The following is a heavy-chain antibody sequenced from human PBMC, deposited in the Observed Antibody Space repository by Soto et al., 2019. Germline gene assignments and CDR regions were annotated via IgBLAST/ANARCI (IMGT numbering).Heavy chain of an antibody. V-gene: IGHV1-69*06. D-gene: IGHD1-26*01. CDR1: GSTFNNFA. CDR2: IVVDSNTA. CDR3: ARAIKRWEVNYYFDF. Sequence: QVVLLQSGAEVKEPGSSVRVSCQDSGSTFNNFAFSWVRQAPGHGPERMGGIVVDSNTAEYSQRFQDRVTITADTSTDTLYMELGSLTFEDTAVYYCARAIKRWEVNYYFDFWGQGTLVTVSS. J-gene: IGHJ4*02.